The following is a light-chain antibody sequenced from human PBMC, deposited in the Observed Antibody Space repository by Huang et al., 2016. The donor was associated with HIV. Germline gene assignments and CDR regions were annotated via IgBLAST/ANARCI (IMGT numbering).Light chain of an antibody. CDR1: QNINTW. J-gene: IGKJ2*01. CDR2: RAS. V-gene: IGKV1-5*03. CDR3: QQYNTYLYT. Sequence: DIQMTQSPSTLSASVGDRVTITCRASQNINTWLAWYQQKPGKAPDLLIYRASSLQVVVPSVFTGSGSGTEFTLTITSLQPDVLGTYYCQQYNTYLYTFGQGTKLEI.